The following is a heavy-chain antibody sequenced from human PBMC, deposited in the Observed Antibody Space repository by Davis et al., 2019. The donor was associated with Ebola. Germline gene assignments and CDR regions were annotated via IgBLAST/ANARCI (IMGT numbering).Heavy chain of an antibody. D-gene: IGHD3-16*01. CDR2: IWYDGSNK. J-gene: IGHJ6*02. CDR1: GFTFSSYG. CDR3: AGGNYYYYGMDV. Sequence: GESLKISCAASGFTFSSYGMHWVRQAPGKGLEWVAVIWYDGSNKYYADSVKGRFTISRDNAKNTLYLQMNSLRAEDTAVYYCAGGNYYYYGMDVWGQGTTVTVSS. V-gene: IGHV3-33*03.